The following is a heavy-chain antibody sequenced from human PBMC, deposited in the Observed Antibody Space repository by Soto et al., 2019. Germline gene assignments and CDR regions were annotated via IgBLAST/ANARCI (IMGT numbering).Heavy chain of an antibody. CDR3: ARDRAYSRFDY. D-gene: IGHD4-4*01. CDR1: GSGFIGAW. CDR2: MNEDGSER. J-gene: IGHJ4*02. Sequence: EVQLVESGGGLVQPGGSLRLSCEVSGSGFIGAWMTWIRQAPGKGLERVAIMNEDGSERYYVDSVKGRFTISRDNAKNALFLQMNSLRVEDTAVYFCARDRAYSRFDYWGQGSLVTVSS. V-gene: IGHV3-7*03.